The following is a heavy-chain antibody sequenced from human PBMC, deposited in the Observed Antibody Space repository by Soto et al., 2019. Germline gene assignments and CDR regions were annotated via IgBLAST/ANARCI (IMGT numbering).Heavy chain of an antibody. CDR1: GGSFSGYY. Sequence: PSETLSLTCAVYGGSFSGYYWSWIRQPPGKGLEWIGEINHSGSTNYNPSLKSRVTISVDTSKNQFSLKLSSVTAADTAVYYCARYSVGFLYYYGMDVWGQGTTVTVSS. D-gene: IGHD4-4*01. CDR3: ARYSVGFLYYYGMDV. V-gene: IGHV4-34*01. J-gene: IGHJ6*02. CDR2: INHSGST.